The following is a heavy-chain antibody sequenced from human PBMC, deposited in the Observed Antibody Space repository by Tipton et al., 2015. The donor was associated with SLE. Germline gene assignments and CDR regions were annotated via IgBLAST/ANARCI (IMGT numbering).Heavy chain of an antibody. V-gene: IGHV4-61*02. CDR2: IYVTGFT. J-gene: IGHJ3*02. CDR1: GVSISSGTYY. Sequence: TLSLNCIVSGVSISSGTYYWNWIRQPAGKGLEWIGRIYVTGFTFYNPSLTSRVTISVDTSKNEFSLKVRSVTAADTAIYYCARANDVLDIWGQGTMVTVSS. CDR3: ARANDVLDI.